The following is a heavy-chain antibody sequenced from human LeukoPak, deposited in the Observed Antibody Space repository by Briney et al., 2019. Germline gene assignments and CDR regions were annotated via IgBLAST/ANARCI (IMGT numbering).Heavy chain of an antibody. V-gene: IGHV3-30*18. CDR2: ISYDGSNK. J-gene: IGHJ4*02. CDR1: GFTFSSYG. Sequence: PGRSLRLSCAASGFTFSSYGMHWVRQAPGKGLEWVAVISYDGSNKYYADSVKGRFTISRDNSKNTLYLQMNSLRAEDTAVYYCAKDLWLHLYGGNSELDYWGQGTLVTVSS. D-gene: IGHD4-23*01. CDR3: AKDLWLHLYGGNSELDY.